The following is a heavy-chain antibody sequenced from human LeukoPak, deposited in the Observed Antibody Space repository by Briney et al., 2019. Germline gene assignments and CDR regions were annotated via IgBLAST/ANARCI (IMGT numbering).Heavy chain of an antibody. D-gene: IGHD3-3*01. V-gene: IGHV1-18*01. CDR1: GYTFTSYG. CDR2: ISAYNGNT. CDR3: ARDSEYYDFWSGYYTGIDY. Sequence: ASVKVSCKASGYTFTSYGISWVRQAPGQGLEWMGWISAYNGNTNYAQKLQGRVTMTTDKSTSTAYMELRSLRSDDTAVYYCARDSEYYDFWSGYYTGIDYWGQGTLVTVSS. J-gene: IGHJ4*02.